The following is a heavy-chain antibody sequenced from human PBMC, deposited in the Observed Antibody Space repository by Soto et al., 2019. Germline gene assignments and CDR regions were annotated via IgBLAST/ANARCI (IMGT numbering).Heavy chain of an antibody. D-gene: IGHD2-15*01. Sequence: GGSLRLSCAASGFTFSSYSMNWVRQAPGKGLEWVSSISSSSSYIYYADSVKGRFTISRDNAKNSLYLQMNSLRAEDTAVYYCARGLEVVAAGTSGMDVWGQGTTVTVSS. CDR3: ARGLEVVAAGTSGMDV. CDR1: GFTFSSYS. J-gene: IGHJ6*02. CDR2: ISSSSSYI. V-gene: IGHV3-21*01.